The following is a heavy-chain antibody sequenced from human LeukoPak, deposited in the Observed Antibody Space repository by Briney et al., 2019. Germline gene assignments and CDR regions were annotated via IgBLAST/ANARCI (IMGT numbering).Heavy chain of an antibody. Sequence: VASVKVSCKASGYTFTSYGISWVRQAPGQGLEWMGWISAYNGNTNYAQKLQGRVTMTTDTSTSTAYMELRSLRSDDTAVYYCARDIEMATTNPEGSDYWGQGTLVTVSS. CDR1: GYTFTSYG. J-gene: IGHJ4*02. CDR2: ISAYNGNT. CDR3: ARDIEMATTNPEGSDY. D-gene: IGHD5-24*01. V-gene: IGHV1-18*01.